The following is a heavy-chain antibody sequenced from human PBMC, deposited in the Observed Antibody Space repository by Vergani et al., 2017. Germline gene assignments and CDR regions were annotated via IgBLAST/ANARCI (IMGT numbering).Heavy chain of an antibody. CDR2: ISSSGNTI. V-gene: IGHV3-11*01. D-gene: IGHD2-2*01. CDR1: GFTFSAYY. CDR3: ARGSRYCTSTSCSPLNVYDI. Sequence: QVHLVESGGGVVQPGRSLRLSCAASGFTFSAYYMSWFRQAPGKGLEWVSYISSSGNTIYNADSVKGRFTISRDNAKNSLFMRMNSLRADDTAVYYCARGSRYCTSTSCSPLNVYDIWGQGTRVTVSS. J-gene: IGHJ3*02.